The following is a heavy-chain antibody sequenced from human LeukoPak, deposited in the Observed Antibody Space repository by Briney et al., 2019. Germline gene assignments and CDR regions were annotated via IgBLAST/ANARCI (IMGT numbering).Heavy chain of an antibody. Sequence: SETLSLTCAVYGGSFSGHYWSWIRQSPGKVLEWIGEINHSGSTNYNPSLKSRVTISVDTSKNQFSLKLSSVTAADTAVYYCARGQGIAAAGTLDYWGQGTLVTVSS. CDR2: INHSGST. CDR1: GGSFSGHY. J-gene: IGHJ4*02. CDR3: ARGQGIAAAGTLDY. V-gene: IGHV4-34*01. D-gene: IGHD6-13*01.